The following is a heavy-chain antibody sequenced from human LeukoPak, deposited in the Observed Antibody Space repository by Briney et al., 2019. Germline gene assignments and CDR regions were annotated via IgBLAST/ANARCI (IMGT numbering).Heavy chain of an antibody. V-gene: IGHV3-21*01. CDR1: GFTFSSYS. CDR3: AREYSSLGFDY. Sequence: GGSLRLSCAASGFTFSSYSMNWVRQAPGKGLEWVSSISSSSYIYYADSVKGRFTISRDNAKNSLYLQMNSLRAEDTAVYYCAREYSSLGFDYWGQGTLVTVSS. J-gene: IGHJ4*02. D-gene: IGHD6-6*01. CDR2: ISSSSYI.